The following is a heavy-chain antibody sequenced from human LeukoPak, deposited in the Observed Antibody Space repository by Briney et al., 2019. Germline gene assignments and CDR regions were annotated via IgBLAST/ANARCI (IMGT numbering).Heavy chain of an antibody. J-gene: IGHJ4*02. V-gene: IGHV1-8*01. CDR2: MNPSNGNR. CDR1: GYTFTNYD. Sequence: GASVKVSCKASGYTFTNYDINWVRQATGQGLEWMGWMNPSNGNRDYAQKFQGRVTMTRDTSITTAYMELSRLRSEDTAVYYCVRGRDWRGSGSYNRDDWGQGTLVTVSS. D-gene: IGHD3-10*01. CDR3: VRGRDWRGSGSYNRDD.